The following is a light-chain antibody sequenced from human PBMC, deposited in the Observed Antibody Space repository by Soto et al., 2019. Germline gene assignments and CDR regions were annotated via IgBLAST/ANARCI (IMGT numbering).Light chain of an antibody. Sequence: QSVLTQPPSASGTPGQRVTVSCSGSSFNIGGNTVNWYQQVTGTAPKLLINSNNQRPSGVPDRFSGSKSGTSASLAISGLQSEDEADYYCAAWDDSLNGVVFGGRTKLTVL. CDR3: AAWDDSLNGVV. CDR1: SFNIGGNT. V-gene: IGLV1-44*01. J-gene: IGLJ2*01. CDR2: SNN.